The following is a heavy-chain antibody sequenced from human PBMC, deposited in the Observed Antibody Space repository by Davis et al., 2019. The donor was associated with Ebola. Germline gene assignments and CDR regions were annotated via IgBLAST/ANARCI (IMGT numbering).Heavy chain of an antibody. J-gene: IGHJ3*02. V-gene: IGHV4-34*09. CDR2: INHSGST. CDR3: ARDSKVGLRRRAFDI. Sequence: SETLSLTCAVYGGSFSGYYWSWIRQPPGKGLEWIGEINHSGSTYYNPSLKSRVTISVDTSKNQFSLKLSSVTAADTAVYYCARDSKVGLRRRAFDIWGQGTMVTVSS. CDR1: GGSFSGYY. D-gene: IGHD5-12*01.